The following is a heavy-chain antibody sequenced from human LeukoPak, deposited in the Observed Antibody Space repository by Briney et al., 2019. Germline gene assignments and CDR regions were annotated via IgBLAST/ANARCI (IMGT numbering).Heavy chain of an antibody. CDR1: GFTFSSYS. V-gene: IGHV3-21*01. D-gene: IGHD6-13*01. CDR2: ISSSSSYI. CDR3: ARNSAGKSGYYFDY. Sequence: GGSLRLSCAASGFTFSSYSMNWVRQAPGKGLEWGSSISSSSSYIYYADSLKGRFTISRDNAKNSLYLQMNSLRAEDMAVYYCARNSAGKSGYYFDYWGQGTLVTVSS. J-gene: IGHJ4*02.